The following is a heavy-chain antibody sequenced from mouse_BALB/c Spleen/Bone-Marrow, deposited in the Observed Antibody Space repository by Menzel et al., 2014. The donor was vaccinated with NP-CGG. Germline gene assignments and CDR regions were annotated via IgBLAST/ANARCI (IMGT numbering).Heavy chain of an antibody. D-gene: IGHD2-14*01. CDR2: ISNGGGST. Sequence: KVVESGAGFVWPRRSLKLSCAPSGFTFTDYYMYLVRQTPEKRLEWVAYISNGGGSTYYPDTVKGRFTISRDNAKNTLYLQMSRLKSEDTAMYYCARGLYYRPIAYWGQGTLVTVSA. CDR3: ARGLYYRPIAY. J-gene: IGHJ3*01. V-gene: IGHV5-12*01. CDR1: GFTFTDYY.